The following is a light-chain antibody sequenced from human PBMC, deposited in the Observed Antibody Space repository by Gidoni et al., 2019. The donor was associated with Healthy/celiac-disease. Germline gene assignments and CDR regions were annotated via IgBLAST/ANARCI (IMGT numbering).Light chain of an antibody. V-gene: IGKV3-15*01. Sequence: EIVMTQSPATLSVSPGERATLSGRASPSVRSNLAWYQQKAGQAPRLLIYGASTRATGIPARFSGSGSGTEFTLTISSLQSEDFAVYYCQQYNNWPPWTFGQGTKVEIK. CDR3: QQYNNWPPWT. CDR2: GAS. J-gene: IGKJ1*01. CDR1: PSVRSN.